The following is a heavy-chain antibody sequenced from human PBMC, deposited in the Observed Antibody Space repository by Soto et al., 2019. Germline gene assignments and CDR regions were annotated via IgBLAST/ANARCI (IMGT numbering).Heavy chain of an antibody. CDR1: GYNFSDYY. V-gene: IGHV1-2*02. D-gene: IGHD2-8*02. CDR2: VSPKSGGT. Sequence: ASVKVSCKASGYNFSDYYIHWVRQAPGQGLEWLGWVSPKSGGTNYAQKFKGRVTMTRDTSSNTVYMDLSGLKSDDTAVFYCAREISGGGTLNWFDPWGQGTLVTVSS. J-gene: IGHJ5*02. CDR3: AREISGGGTLNWFDP.